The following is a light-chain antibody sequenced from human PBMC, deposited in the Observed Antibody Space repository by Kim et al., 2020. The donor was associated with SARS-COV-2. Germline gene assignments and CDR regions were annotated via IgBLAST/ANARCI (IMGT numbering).Light chain of an antibody. CDR3: QQYEAYPIT. V-gene: IGKV1-5*03. J-gene: IGKJ5*01. CDR2: KAS. Sequence: VGDRVNITGRASQIINSWLAWYQQKPGKAPKLLIYKASTLESGVPSRFSGSGSGTEFTLTISSLQPDDFASYHCQQYEAYPITFGRGTRLEIK. CDR1: QIINSW.